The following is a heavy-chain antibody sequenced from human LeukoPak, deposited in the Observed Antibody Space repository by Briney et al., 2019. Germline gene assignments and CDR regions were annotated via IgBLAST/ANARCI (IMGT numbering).Heavy chain of an antibody. J-gene: IGHJ4*02. CDR1: GFTFSSYA. CDR2: ISSSSTI. Sequence: GESLRLSCAASGFTFSSYAMTWVRQAPGKGLEWVSYISSSSTIYYADSVKGRFTISRDNAKNSLYLQMNSLRAEDTAVYYCARGAYYYEDWGQGTLVTVSS. CDR3: ARGAYYYED. D-gene: IGHD3-22*01. V-gene: IGHV3-48*01.